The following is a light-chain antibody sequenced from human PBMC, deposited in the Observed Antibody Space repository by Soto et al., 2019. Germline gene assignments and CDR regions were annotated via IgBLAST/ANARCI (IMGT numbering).Light chain of an antibody. CDR1: QSISSW. V-gene: IGKV1-5*01. CDR2: DAS. J-gene: IGKJ1*01. Sequence: NQLTQPPSTLSPSVGDRVTITCRASQSISSWLAWYQQKPGKAPKLLIYDASSLESGVPSRFSGSGSGTEFALTISSLQPDDFATYYCQQYNTRGTFGQGTKVDIK. CDR3: QQYNTRGT.